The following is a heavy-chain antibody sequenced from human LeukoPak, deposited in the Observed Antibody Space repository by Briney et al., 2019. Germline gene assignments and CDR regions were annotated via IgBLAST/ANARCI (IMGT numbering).Heavy chain of an antibody. CDR2: ISVDNGNT. J-gene: IGHJ4*02. D-gene: IGHD3-22*01. CDR3: ARDCDRSGYYCY. CDR1: GYTFTSYG. Sequence: ASVKVSCTASGYTFTSYGISWVRQAPGQGLESMGWISVDNGNTNYAQKVQGRVTMTTDTSTSTAYMELRSLRSDDTAVYYCARDCDRSGYYCYWGQGTLVTVSS. V-gene: IGHV1-18*01.